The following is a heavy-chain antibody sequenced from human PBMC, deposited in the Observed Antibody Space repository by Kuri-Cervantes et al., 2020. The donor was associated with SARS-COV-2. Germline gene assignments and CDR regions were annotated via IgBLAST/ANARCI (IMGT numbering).Heavy chain of an antibody. CDR2: INPSGGST. CDR3: ARDALHYDFWSGPYFDY. D-gene: IGHD3-3*01. J-gene: IGHJ4*02. CDR1: GYTFTSYH. V-gene: IGHV1-46*01. Sequence: ASVKVSCKASGYTFTSYHMHWVRQAPGQGLEWMGIINPSGGSTSYAQKFQGRVTMTRDTSTSTVYMELSSLRSEDTAVYYCARDALHYDFWSGPYFDYWGQGTLVTVSS.